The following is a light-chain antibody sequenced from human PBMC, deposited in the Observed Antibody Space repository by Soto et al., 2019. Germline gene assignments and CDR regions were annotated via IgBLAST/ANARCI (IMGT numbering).Light chain of an antibody. V-gene: IGLV2-14*03. CDR3: SSYTSNSRV. CDR1: SDDVGAYNL. J-gene: IGLJ1*01. Sequence: QSALTQPASGAGTPGQSITTSCTRTSDDVGAYNLVSWYQQHPGQAPKVLIYEVSNRPSGVSNRFSASKSGNTASLTISGLQAEDEAIYFRSSYTSNSRVFGTGTKVTVL. CDR2: EVS.